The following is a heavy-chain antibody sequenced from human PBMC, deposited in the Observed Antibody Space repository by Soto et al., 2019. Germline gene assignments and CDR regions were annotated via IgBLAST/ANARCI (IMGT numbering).Heavy chain of an antibody. Sequence: SETLSLTCTVSGGSISSYYWSWIRQPPGKGLEWIGYIYYSGSTNYNPSLKSRVTISVDTSKNQFSLKLSSLTAADTAVYYCARLYGFSGFDYWGQGTLVTVSS. D-gene: IGHD6-25*01. J-gene: IGHJ4*02. CDR3: ARLYGFSGFDY. CDR1: GGSISSYY. CDR2: IYYSGST. V-gene: IGHV4-59*08.